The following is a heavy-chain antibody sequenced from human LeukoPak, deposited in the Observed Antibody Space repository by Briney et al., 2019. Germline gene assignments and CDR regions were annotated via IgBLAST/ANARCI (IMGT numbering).Heavy chain of an antibody. J-gene: IGHJ4*02. V-gene: IGHV4-34*01. CDR2: INHSGST. D-gene: IGHD5-18*01. Sequence: PETLSLTCAVYGGSFSGYYWSWIRQPPGKGLERIGEINHSGSTNYNPSLKSRVTISVDTSKNQFSLKLSSVTAADTAVYYCARGRSEARGYSYGRTPFDYWGQGTLVTVSS. CDR1: GGSFSGYY. CDR3: ARGRSEARGYSYGRTPFDY.